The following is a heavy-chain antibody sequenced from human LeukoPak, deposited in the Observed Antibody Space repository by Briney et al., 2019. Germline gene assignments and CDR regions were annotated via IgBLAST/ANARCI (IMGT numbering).Heavy chain of an antibody. CDR2: IYHSGST. D-gene: IGHD3-10*01. V-gene: IGHV4-38-2*02. Sequence: SETLSLTCTVSGYSISSGYYWGWIRQPPGKGLEWIGSIYHSGSTYYNPSLKSRVTISVDTSKNQFSLKLSSATAADTAVYYCASANPTLLDYYYYYYMDVWGKGTTVTVSS. CDR1: GYSISSGYY. CDR3: ASANPTLLDYYYYYYMDV. J-gene: IGHJ6*03.